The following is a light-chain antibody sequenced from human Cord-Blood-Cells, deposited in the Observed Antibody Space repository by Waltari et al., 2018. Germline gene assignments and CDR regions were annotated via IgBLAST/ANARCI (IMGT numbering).Light chain of an antibody. CDR2: AGS. CDR3: QQSYSTPWT. CDR1: QSISSY. J-gene: IGKJ1*01. V-gene: IGKV1-39*01. Sequence: DIQMTQSPSSLSASVGDRVTITCRASQSISSYLKWYQQKPGRAPKLLIYAGSSLQSGVPARISGSVAGTDFTLTISCLQPEDFATYYCQQSYSTPWTFGLGTKLESK.